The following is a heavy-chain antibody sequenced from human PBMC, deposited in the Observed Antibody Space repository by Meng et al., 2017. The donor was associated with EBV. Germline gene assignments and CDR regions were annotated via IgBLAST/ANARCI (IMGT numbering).Heavy chain of an antibody. CDR1: GFSLSTSGVG. CDR2: IYWDDDK. V-gene: IGHV2-5*02. D-gene: IGHD6-13*01. CDR3: AHRRDEYSSSWYGWFDP. Sequence: QITLKASGPTLVKPTQTLPPTCTFSGFSLSTSGVGVGWIRQPPGKALEWLALIYWDDDKRYSPSLKSRLTITKDTSKNQVVLTMTNMDPVDTATYYCAHRRDEYSSSWYGWFDPWGQGTLVTVSS. J-gene: IGHJ5*02.